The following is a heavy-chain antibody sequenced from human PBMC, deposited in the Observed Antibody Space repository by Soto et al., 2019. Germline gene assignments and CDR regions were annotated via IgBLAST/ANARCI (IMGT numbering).Heavy chain of an antibody. CDR1: GGSISSYY. CDR2: IYYSGST. V-gene: IGHV4-59*01. D-gene: IGHD5-18*01. CDR3: ARWGRGATAFDY. Sequence: SETLSLTCTVSGGSISSYYWSWIRQPPGKGLEWIGYIYYSGSTNYNPSLKSRVTISVDTSKNQFSLKLSSVTAADTAVYYCARWGRGATAFDYWGQGTLVTVSS. J-gene: IGHJ4*02.